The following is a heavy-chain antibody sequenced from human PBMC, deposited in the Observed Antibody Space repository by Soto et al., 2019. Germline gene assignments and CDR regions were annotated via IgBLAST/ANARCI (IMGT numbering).Heavy chain of an antibody. CDR2: IYYSGST. CDR1: GGSISSGGYY. J-gene: IGHJ4*02. V-gene: IGHV4-31*03. D-gene: IGHD2-8*01. Sequence: QVQLQESGPGLVKPSQTLSLTCTVSGGSISSGGYYWSWIRQHPGKGLEWIRYIYYSGSTYYNPSLMSRVTRSLDTSKNQFSLKLSSVTAADTAVYYCARDPSTNGVSEASGYFDYWGQGTLVTVSS. CDR3: ARDPSTNGVSEASGYFDY.